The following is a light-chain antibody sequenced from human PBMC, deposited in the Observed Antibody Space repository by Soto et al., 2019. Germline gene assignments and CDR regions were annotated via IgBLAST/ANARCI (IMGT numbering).Light chain of an antibody. CDR3: QSYDSSLSGWV. Sequence: QAVVTQPPSVSGAPGQRVTISCTRSSSNIGAGYDVHWYQQLPGTAPKLLMYGNSNRPSGVPDRFSGSKSGTSASLAITGLQAEDEADYYCQSYDSSLSGWVFGGGTKLTVL. CDR1: SSNIGAGYD. J-gene: IGLJ3*02. V-gene: IGLV1-40*01. CDR2: GNS.